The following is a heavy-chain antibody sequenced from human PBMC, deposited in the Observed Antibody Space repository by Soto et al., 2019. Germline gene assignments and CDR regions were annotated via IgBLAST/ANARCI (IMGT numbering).Heavy chain of an antibody. CDR1: GGSISSGDYY. D-gene: IGHD5-18*01. CDR3: AKDSGYNYGYFRWFDP. J-gene: IGHJ5*02. Sequence: SETLSLTCTVSGGSISSGDYYWGWIRHPPGKGLEWIGYIYYSGSTNYNPALKSRVTISVDTSKSQFSLKLSPVTAADTAVYYCAKDSGYNYGYFRWFDPWGQGTLVTVSS. CDR2: IYYSGST. V-gene: IGHV4-61*08.